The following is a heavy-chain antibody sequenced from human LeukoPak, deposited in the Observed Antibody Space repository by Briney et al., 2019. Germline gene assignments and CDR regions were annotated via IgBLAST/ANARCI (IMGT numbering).Heavy chain of an antibody. V-gene: IGHV1-18*01. CDR2: ISAYNGNT. J-gene: IGHJ6*03. CDR1: GYTFTSYG. D-gene: IGHD6-6*01. CDR3: ARGLAARYYYYYMDV. Sequence: ASVKVSCKASGYTFTSYGISWVRQAPGQGLEWVGWISAYNGNTNYAQKLQGRVTMTTDTSTSTAYMELRSLRSDDTAVYYCARGLAARYYYYYMDVWGKGTTVTVSS.